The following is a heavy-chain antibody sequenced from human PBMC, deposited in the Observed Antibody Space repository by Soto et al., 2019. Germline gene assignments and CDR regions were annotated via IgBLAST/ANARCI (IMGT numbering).Heavy chain of an antibody. CDR2: MNPNSGNT. CDR3: AREGSSSSLDAYYYYMDV. CDR1: GYTFTSYD. V-gene: IGHV1-8*01. J-gene: IGHJ6*03. Sequence: GASVKVSCKASGYTFTSYDINWVRQATGQGLEWMGWMNPNSGNTGYAQKIQGGVTMTRNTSISTTYMELSSMRSEDTAVYYCAREGSSSSLDAYYYYMDVWGKGTTVTVSS. D-gene: IGHD6-6*01.